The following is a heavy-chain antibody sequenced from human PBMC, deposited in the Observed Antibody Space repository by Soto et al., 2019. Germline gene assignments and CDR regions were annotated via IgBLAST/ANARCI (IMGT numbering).Heavy chain of an antibody. CDR2: IVPIFGVT. CDR3: ARPDEGGYASTHHYYYAMDV. J-gene: IGHJ6*02. Sequence: QVQLVQSGAEVKKPGSSVKVSCKASGGDFRRYAISWVRQAPGQGLEWMGGIVPIFGVTNYAQRFQGRLTITADESTSTAYMDLISRRSEDKAVYFCARPDEGGYASTHHYYYAMDVWGQGTTVTVTS. D-gene: IGHD3-22*01. V-gene: IGHV1-69*01. CDR1: GGDFRRYA.